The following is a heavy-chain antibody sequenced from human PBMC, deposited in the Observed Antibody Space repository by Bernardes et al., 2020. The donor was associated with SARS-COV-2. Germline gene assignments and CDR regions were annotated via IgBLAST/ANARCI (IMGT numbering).Heavy chain of an antibody. CDR2: INTHSGDT. D-gene: IGHD2-2*01. J-gene: IGHJ4*02. CDR3: ARGLCSSTSCYEFDF. CDR1: GYIFTAYY. Sequence: ASMKVSCKASGYIFTAYYMHWVRQAPGQGLEWVGWINTHSGDTNYAQQFQGRVTMTRDTSINTAYMELSSLRSDDTAVYFCARGLCSSTSCYEFDFWGQGTLVTVSS. V-gene: IGHV1-2*02.